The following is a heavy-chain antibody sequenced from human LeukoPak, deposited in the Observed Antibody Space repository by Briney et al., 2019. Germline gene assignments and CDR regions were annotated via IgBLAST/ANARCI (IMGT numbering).Heavy chain of an antibody. D-gene: IGHD3-22*01. CDR2: IVVGSGNT. CDR3: AVAYYYDSSGYYSAYGMDV. J-gene: IGHJ6*02. V-gene: IGHV1-58*02. Sequence: SVKVSCKASGFTFTSSAMQWVRQARGQRLEWIGWIVVGSGNTNYAQKFQGRVTITRDMSTSTAYMELSSLRSEDTAVYYCAVAYYYDSSGYYSAYGMDVWGQGTTVTVSS. CDR1: GFTFTSSA.